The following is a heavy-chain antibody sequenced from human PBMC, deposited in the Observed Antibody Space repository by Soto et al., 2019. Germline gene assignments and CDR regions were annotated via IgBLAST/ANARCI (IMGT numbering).Heavy chain of an antibody. CDR3: ARDPDGDNDFDY. CDR1: GYTFTRYG. V-gene: IGHV1-18*01. CDR2: ISVYNGKT. D-gene: IGHD4-17*01. Sequence: QVKLVQSGAEVKKPGASVKVSCRAYGYTFTRYGISWVRQAPGQGLEWMAWISVYNGKTNYEQRFQGRVTLTTDTSTSTASMELRSLRSDDTAVYYCARDPDGDNDFDYCVQGTLVTVSS. J-gene: IGHJ4*02.